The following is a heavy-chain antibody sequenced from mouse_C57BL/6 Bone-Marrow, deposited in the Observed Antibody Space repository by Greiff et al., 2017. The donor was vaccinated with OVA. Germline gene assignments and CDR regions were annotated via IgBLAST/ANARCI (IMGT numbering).Heavy chain of an antibody. CDR3: ARDSITTVVSNFDY. Sequence: EVQLQQSGPVLVKPGASVKMSCKASGYTFTDYYMNWVKQSHGKSLEWIGVINPYNGGTSSNQKFKGKATLTVAKSSSTAYMELNSLTSEDSAVYYCARDSITTVVSNFDYWGQGTTLTGSS. V-gene: IGHV1-19*01. J-gene: IGHJ2*01. D-gene: IGHD1-1*01. CDR2: INPYNGGT. CDR1: GYTFTDYY.